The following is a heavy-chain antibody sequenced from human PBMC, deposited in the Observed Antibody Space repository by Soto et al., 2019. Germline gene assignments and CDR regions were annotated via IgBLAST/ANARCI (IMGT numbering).Heavy chain of an antibody. CDR2: ISSDGSTT. J-gene: IGHJ6*03. Sequence: GGSLRLSCAASGFTFRSYWMHWVRQGPGKGLAWVARISSDGSTTSYADSVKGRFTISRDNAKNTLYLQMNSLRAEDTAVYYCALKHSSSWAHYYYYMDVWGKGTTVTVSS. D-gene: IGHD6-13*01. V-gene: IGHV3-74*01. CDR1: GFTFRSYW. CDR3: ALKHSSSWAHYYYYMDV.